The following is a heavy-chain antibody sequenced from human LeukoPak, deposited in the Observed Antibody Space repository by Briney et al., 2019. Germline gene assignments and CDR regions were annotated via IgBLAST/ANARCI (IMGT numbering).Heavy chain of an antibody. CDR3: ARQRFLEWYFDY. Sequence: SETLPLTCTVSGGSISSYYWSWIRQPPGKGLEWIGYIHYSGSTNYNPSLKSRVTISVDTSKNQFSLKLSSVTAADTAVYYCARQRFLEWYFDYWGQGTLVTVSS. J-gene: IGHJ4*02. CDR2: IHYSGST. V-gene: IGHV4-59*08. CDR1: GGSISSYY. D-gene: IGHD3-3*01.